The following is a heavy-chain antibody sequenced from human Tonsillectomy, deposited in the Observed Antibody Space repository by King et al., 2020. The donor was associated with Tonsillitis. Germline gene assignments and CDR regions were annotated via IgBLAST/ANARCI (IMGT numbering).Heavy chain of an antibody. V-gene: IGHV3-23*03. D-gene: IGHD3-22*01. CDR3: AKGGDDTSGYYNPTHFDY. CDR2: IHSGGSGP. J-gene: IGHJ4*02. CDR1: GFTFSSYA. Sequence: VQLVESGGGLVQPGGSLRLSCAASGFTFSSYAMSWVRQAPGKGLEWVSVIHSGGSGPYYADSVKGRFTISRDNSYSTLYLQMNSLRAEDTALYYCAKGGDDTSGYYNPTHFDYWGQGTLVTVSS.